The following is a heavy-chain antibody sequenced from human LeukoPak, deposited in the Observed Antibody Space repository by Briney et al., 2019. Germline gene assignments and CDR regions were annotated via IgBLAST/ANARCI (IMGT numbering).Heavy chain of an antibody. Sequence: SETLSLTRAVYGGSFSGYYWSWIRQPPGKGLEWIGEINHSGSTNYNPSLKSRVTISVDTSKNQFSLKLSSVTAADTAVYYCAGPIAARPYYYYGMDVWGQGTTVTVSS. CDR3: AGPIAARPYYYYGMDV. V-gene: IGHV4-34*01. D-gene: IGHD6-6*01. CDR2: INHSGST. J-gene: IGHJ6*02. CDR1: GGSFSGYY.